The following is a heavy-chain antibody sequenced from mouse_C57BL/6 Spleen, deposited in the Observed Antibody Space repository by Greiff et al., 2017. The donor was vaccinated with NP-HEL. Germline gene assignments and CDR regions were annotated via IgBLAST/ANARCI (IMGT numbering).Heavy chain of an antibody. Sequence: EVQLVESGGGLVQPKGSLKLSCAASGFSFNTYAMNWVRQAPGKGLEWVARIRSKSNNYATYYADSVKDRFTISRDDSESMLYLQMNNLKTEDTAMYYCVRHGVYYDYDGDYYAMDYWGQGTSVTVSS. CDR2: IRSKSNNYAT. CDR3: VRHGVYYDYDGDYYAMDY. V-gene: IGHV10-1*01. D-gene: IGHD2-4*01. CDR1: GFSFNTYA. J-gene: IGHJ4*01.